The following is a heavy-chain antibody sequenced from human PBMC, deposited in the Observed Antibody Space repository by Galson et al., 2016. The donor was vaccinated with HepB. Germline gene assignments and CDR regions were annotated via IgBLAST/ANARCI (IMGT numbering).Heavy chain of an antibody. CDR3: ARTSPRDGLLPGSGYSFNYLMDV. V-gene: IGHV1-2*02. D-gene: IGHD3-22*01. CDR1: GSAYY. CDR2: INPNTGGA. Sequence: SVKVSCKASGSAYYIHWVRQAPGQGLEWMGWINPNTGGANFAQKFQGRVTMTRDTSINTAYMELRRLRSDDTAVYYCARTSPRDGLLPGSGYSFNYLMDVWGQGTAVTVSS. J-gene: IGHJ6*02.